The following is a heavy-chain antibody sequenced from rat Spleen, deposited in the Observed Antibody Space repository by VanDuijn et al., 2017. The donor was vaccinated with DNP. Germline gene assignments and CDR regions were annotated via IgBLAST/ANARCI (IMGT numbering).Heavy chain of an antibody. Sequence: EVQLMESGGGLVQPGRSLKLSCAVSGITFSGHNMAWVRQAPKKSLEWVATISYDGSDTYYRDSMKGRFTISRDNAKSTIYLQMDSLRSEDTATYYCAGRPPPTRSPFDDWGQVVTVTVSS. CDR2: ISYDGSDT. J-gene: IGHJ2*01. CDR3: AGRPPPTRSPFDD. CDR1: GITFSGHN. V-gene: IGHV5-7*01. D-gene: IGHD1-4*01.